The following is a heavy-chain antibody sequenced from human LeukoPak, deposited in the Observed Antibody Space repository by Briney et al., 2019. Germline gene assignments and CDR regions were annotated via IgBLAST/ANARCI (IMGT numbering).Heavy chain of an antibody. Sequence: SETLSLTCAVYGGSFSGYYWGWIRQPPGKGLEWIGSIYYSGSTYYNPSLKSRVTISVDTSKNQFSLKLSSVTAADTAVYYCARVGCSGGSCYSLYYYYYMDVWGKGTTVTVSS. J-gene: IGHJ6*03. CDR1: GGSFSGYY. CDR2: IYYSGST. V-gene: IGHV4-34*01. CDR3: ARVGCSGGSCYSLYYYYYMDV. D-gene: IGHD2-15*01.